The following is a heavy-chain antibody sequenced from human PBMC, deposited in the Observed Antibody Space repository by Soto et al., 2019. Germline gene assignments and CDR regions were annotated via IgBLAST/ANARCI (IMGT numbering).Heavy chain of an antibody. J-gene: IGHJ6*03. CDR3: AKDKGVVVAATTDYYYYYMHV. CDR2: VSGSGGST. CDR1: GFTFSSHA. Sequence: PGGSLRLSCAASGFTFSSHAMGWLRQAPGTGPEWVAVVSGSGGSTYYADSVKGRFTISRDNSKNTLYLQMNSLRAEDTAVYYCAKDKGVVVAATTDYYYYYMHVWGKGTTVTVSS. D-gene: IGHD2-15*01. V-gene: IGHV3-23*01.